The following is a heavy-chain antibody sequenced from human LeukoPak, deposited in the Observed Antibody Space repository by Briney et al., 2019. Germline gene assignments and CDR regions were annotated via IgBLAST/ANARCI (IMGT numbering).Heavy chain of an antibody. CDR3: ARVSLEAYCSGGSCETSLAYYYYYMDV. CDR1: GGSFSGYY. Sequence: PSETLSLTCVVYGGSFSGYYWSWIRQPPGKGLEWIGEINHSGSTNYNPSLKSRVTISVDTSKNQFSLKLSSVTAADTAVYYCARVSLEAYCSGGSCETSLAYYYYYMDVWGKGTTVTISS. V-gene: IGHV4-34*01. J-gene: IGHJ6*03. CDR2: INHSGST. D-gene: IGHD2-15*01.